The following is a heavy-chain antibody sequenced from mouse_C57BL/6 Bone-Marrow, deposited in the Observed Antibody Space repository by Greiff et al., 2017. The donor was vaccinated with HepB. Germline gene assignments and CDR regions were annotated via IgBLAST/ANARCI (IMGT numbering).Heavy chain of an antibody. V-gene: IGHV5-9-1*02. CDR1: GFTFRSYA. J-gene: IGHJ2*01. D-gene: IGHD3-3*01. Sequence: EVKVVESGEGLVKPGGSLKLSCAASGFTFRSYAMSWVRQTPEKRLEWVAYISSGGDYIYYADTVKGRFTISRDNARNTLYLQMSSLKSEDTAMYYCTRERAAFYYFDYWGQGTTLTVSS. CDR3: TRERAAFYYFDY. CDR2: ISSGGDYI.